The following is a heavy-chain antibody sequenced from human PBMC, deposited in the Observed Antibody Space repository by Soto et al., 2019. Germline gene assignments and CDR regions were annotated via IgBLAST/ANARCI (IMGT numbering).Heavy chain of an antibody. J-gene: IGHJ6*02. CDR3: ASAFCGGDCYSDRYYYYGMDV. CDR1: GGTFSSYA. Sequence: SVKVSCKASGGTFSSYAISWVRQAPGQGLEWMGGIIPIFGTANYAQKFQGRVTITADESTSTAYMELSSLRSEDTAVYYCASAFCGGDCYSDRYYYYGMDVWGQGTTVTVSS. CDR2: IIPIFGTA. D-gene: IGHD2-21*02. V-gene: IGHV1-69*13.